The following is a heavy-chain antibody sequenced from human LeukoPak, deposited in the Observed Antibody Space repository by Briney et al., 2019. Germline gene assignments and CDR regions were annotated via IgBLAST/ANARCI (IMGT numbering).Heavy chain of an antibody. CDR3: AAGGTSGWDLNY. CDR1: GFLFSSYS. J-gene: IGHJ4*02. CDR2: INPKGENI. D-gene: IGHD6-19*01. Sequence: PGGSLRLSCAASGFLFSSYSMNWVRQAPGKGLEGIAYINPKGENIHYADSVKGRFIISRDNAKNTLYLQMNSLGAEDTALYYCAAGGTSGWDLNYWGRGTWVTASS. V-gene: IGHV3-48*01.